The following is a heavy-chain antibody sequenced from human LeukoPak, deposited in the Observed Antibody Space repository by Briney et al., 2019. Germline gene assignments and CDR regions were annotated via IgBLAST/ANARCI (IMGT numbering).Heavy chain of an antibody. J-gene: IGHJ4*02. CDR3: ARGGYGDYCDY. V-gene: IGHV4-59*11. Sequence: PSETLSLTYTVSGGSISSHYWSWIRQPPGKGLEWIGYIYYSGSTNYNPSLKSRVTISVDTSKNQFSLKLSSVTAADTAVYYCARGGYGDYCDYWGQGTLVTVSS. D-gene: IGHD5-12*01. CDR1: GGSISSHY. CDR2: IYYSGST.